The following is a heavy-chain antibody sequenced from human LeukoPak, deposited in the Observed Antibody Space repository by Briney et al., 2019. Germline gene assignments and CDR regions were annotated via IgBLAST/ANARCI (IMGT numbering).Heavy chain of an antibody. Sequence: SETLSLTCAVYGGSFSGYYWSWIRKPPGKGLEWIGEINHSGSTNYNPSLKSRVTISVDTSKNQFSLKLSSVTAADTAVYYCARGYYYGMDVWGQGTTVTVSS. CDR1: GGSFSGYY. V-gene: IGHV4-34*01. CDR3: ARGYYYGMDV. J-gene: IGHJ6*02. CDR2: INHSGST.